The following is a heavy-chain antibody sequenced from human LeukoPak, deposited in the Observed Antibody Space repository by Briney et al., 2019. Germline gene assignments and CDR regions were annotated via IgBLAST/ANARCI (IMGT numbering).Heavy chain of an antibody. V-gene: IGHV4-38-2*02. D-gene: IGHD4-17*01. J-gene: IGHJ5*02. CDR1: GYSIGSGYY. Sequence: SETLSLTCTVSGYSIGSGYYWGWIRQPPGKGLEWIGSIYHSGSTYYNPSLKSRVTISVDTSKNQFSLKLSSVTAADTAVYYCARESPTAGWFDPWGQGTLVTVSS. CDR2: IYHSGST. CDR3: ARESPTAGWFDP.